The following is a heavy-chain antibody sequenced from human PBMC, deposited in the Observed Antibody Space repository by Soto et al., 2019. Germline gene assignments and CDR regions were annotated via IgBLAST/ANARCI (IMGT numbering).Heavy chain of an antibody. Sequence: GGSLRLSCVASGFTFSSYWMSWVRQAPGKGLEWVANIKQDGSEKYYVDSVKGRFTISRDNAKNSLYLQMNSLRAEDTAVYYCASAPYVPGYSYVADAFDIWGQGTMVTVSS. J-gene: IGHJ3*02. CDR1: GFTFSSYW. CDR2: IKQDGSEK. V-gene: IGHV3-7*01. CDR3: ASAPYVPGYSYVADAFDI. D-gene: IGHD5-18*01.